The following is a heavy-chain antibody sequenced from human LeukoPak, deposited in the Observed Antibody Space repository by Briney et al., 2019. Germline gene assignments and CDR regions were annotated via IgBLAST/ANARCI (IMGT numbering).Heavy chain of an antibody. CDR3: ARGSGYSYGPYDY. CDR1: GGSISSYY. V-gene: IGHV4-59*01. CDR2: IYYSGST. J-gene: IGHJ4*02. D-gene: IGHD5-18*01. Sequence: SETLSLTCTVSGGSISSYYWSWIRQPPGKGLEWIGYIYYSGSTNYNPSLKSRVTISVDTSKNQFSLKLSSVTAADTAVYYRARGSGYSYGPYDYWGQGTLVTVSS.